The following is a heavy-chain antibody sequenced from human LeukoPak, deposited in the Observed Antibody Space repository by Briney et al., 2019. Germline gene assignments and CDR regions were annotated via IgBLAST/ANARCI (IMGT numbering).Heavy chain of an antibody. CDR3: ANGDSYYYYGMDV. J-gene: IGHJ6*02. CDR2: ISGSGGST. V-gene: IGHV3-23*01. CDR1: GFTFSSYA. D-gene: IGHD7-27*01. Sequence: GGSLRLSCAASGFTFSSYAMSWVRQAPGKGLEWVSAISGSGGSTYYADSVKGRFTISRDNSKNTLYPQMNSLRAEDTAVYYCANGDSYYYYGMDVWGQGTTVTVSS.